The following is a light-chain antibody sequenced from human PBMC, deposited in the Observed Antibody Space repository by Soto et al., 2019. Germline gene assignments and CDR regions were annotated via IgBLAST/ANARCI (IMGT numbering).Light chain of an antibody. CDR3: QTWGTGIVV. Sequence: QPVLTQSPSASASLGASVNLTCTLSSGHSRYAIAWHQQQPEKGPRYLMKLNSDGSHSKGDGIPDRFSGSSSGTERYLTISSLQSEDDADYYCQTWGTGIVVFGGGTKLTVL. V-gene: IGLV4-69*01. CDR2: LNSDGSH. CDR1: SGHSRYA. J-gene: IGLJ2*01.